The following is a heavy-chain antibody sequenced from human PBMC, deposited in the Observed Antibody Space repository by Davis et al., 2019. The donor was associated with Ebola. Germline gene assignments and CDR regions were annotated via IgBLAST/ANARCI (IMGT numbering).Heavy chain of an antibody. J-gene: IGHJ4*02. CDR1: GFTFSSNW. Sequence: PGGSLRLSCAASGFTFSSNWMSWVRQAPGKGLEWVANIKQDGSEKYYVDSVKGRFTISRDNDKNSLSLQMNGLRAEDTAVYYCARGPSTGNSFNYWGQGTLVTVSS. V-gene: IGHV3-7*01. CDR3: ARGPSTGNSFNY. CDR2: IKQDGSEK. D-gene: IGHD4-23*01.